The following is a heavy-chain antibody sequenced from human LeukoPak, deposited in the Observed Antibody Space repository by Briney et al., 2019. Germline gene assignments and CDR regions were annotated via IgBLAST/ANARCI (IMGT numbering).Heavy chain of an antibody. J-gene: IGHJ4*02. V-gene: IGHV4-59*01. Sequence: SETLSPTCTVSGGSISSYYWSWIRQPPGKGLEWIGYIYYSGSTNYNPSLKSRVTISVDTSKNQFSLKLSSVTAADTAVYYCARTMVRGVINYFDYWGQGTLVTVSS. CDR1: GGSISSYY. CDR3: ARTMVRGVINYFDY. CDR2: IYYSGST. D-gene: IGHD3-10*01.